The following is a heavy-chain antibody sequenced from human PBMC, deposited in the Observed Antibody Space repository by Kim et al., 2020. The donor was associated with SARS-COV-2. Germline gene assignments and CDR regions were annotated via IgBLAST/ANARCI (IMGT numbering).Heavy chain of an antibody. CDR2: INTNTGNP. CDR3: ARDRSGLIWFVELSGGVEFVP. D-gene: IGHD3-10*01. V-gene: IGHV7-4-1*02. Sequence: ASVKVSCKASGYTFTSYAMNWVRQAPGQGLEWMGWINTNTGNPTYAQGFTGRFVFSLDTSVSTAYLQISSLKAEDTAVYYCARDRSGLIWFVELSGGVEFVPWGQGTLVTVSS. J-gene: IGHJ5*02. CDR1: GYTFTSYA.